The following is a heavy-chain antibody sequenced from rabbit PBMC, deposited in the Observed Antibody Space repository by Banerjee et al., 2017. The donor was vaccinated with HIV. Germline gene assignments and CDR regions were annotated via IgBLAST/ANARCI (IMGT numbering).Heavy chain of an antibody. CDR1: GFSFISHS. CDR3: ARDLFDSASNL. J-gene: IGHJ4*01. V-gene: IGHV1S45*01. D-gene: IGHD1-1*01. CDR2: IYAADGSR. Sequence: QEQLEESGGDLVKPGASLTLTCTASGFSFISHSMCWVRQAPGKGLEWIGCIYAADGSRDYASWVNGRFTISKTSSTAVTLQMTSLTAADTATYFCARDLFDSASNLWGQGTLVTVS.